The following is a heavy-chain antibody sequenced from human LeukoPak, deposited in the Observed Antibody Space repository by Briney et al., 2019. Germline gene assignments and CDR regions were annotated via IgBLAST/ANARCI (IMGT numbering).Heavy chain of an antibody. Sequence: ASVTVSCKGSGYTFTSYGICWGRQAPGPGHGRMGCRSAYYGKTNYAQTLHGRVTITTVTSTNKAYFELLSLRSDDTTVYYCARVATFGRVIASWFDPWGKETLVTVSS. CDR2: RSAYYGKT. D-gene: IGHD3-16*02. V-gene: IGHV1-18*01. CDR1: GYTFTSYG. CDR3: ARVATFGRVIASWFDP. J-gene: IGHJ5*02.